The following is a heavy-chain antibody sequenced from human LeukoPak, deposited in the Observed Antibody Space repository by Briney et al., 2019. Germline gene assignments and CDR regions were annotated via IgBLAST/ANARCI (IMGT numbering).Heavy chain of an antibody. D-gene: IGHD5-18*01. Sequence: GASVKVSCKASGYTFTGYYMHWVRQAPGQGLEWMGWINPNSGGTNYAQKFQGRVTMTRDTSISTAYMELSRLRSDDTAVYYCARGVGYSYGFLDYWGQGTLVTVSS. J-gene: IGHJ4*02. CDR1: GYTFTGYY. V-gene: IGHV1-2*02. CDR3: ARGVGYSYGFLDY. CDR2: INPNSGGT.